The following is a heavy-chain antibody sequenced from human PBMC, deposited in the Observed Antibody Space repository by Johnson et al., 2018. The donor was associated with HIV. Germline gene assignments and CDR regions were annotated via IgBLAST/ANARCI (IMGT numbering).Heavy chain of an antibody. CDR1: GFTFSSYW. J-gene: IGHJ3*02. D-gene: IGHD2-2*01. CDR3: ARGLGSRSAFDI. V-gene: IGHV3-30-3*01. Sequence: QVQLVESGGGVVQPGGSLRLSCAASGFTFSSYWMSWVRQAPGKGLEWVAVISYDGSNKYYADSVKGRFTISRDNSKNTLYLQMNSLRAEDTAVYYCARGLGSRSAFDIWGQGTMVTVSS. CDR2: ISYDGSNK.